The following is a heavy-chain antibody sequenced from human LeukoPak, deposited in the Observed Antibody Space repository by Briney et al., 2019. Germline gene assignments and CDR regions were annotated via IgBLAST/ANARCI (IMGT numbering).Heavy chain of an antibody. J-gene: IGHJ4*02. CDR2: INWNGGHT. Sequence: PGGSLRLSCAASGFTFNDYGMSWVRQPPGKGLEWVPDINWNGGHTAYADSVKGRFTISRDNAKNSLYLQMNSLRAEDTALYYCAREKEYSSGTDYFDYWGQGTQVTVSS. V-gene: IGHV3-20*04. D-gene: IGHD5-18*01. CDR1: GFTFNDYG. CDR3: AREKEYSSGTDYFDY.